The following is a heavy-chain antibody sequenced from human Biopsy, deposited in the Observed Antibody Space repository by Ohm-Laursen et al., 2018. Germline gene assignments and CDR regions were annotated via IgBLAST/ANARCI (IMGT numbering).Heavy chain of an antibody. CDR3: ARHPTGFWFDP. CDR1: GVSVTSRGYY. Sequence: SDTLSLTCSVSGVSVTSRGYYWTWIRQPPGKGLESIGSIFYSGITYYNPSLQSRVTMSVDTSKNQFSLNLTSVTAADTAVYYCARHPTGFWFDPWGQGTLVIVSS. V-gene: IGHV4-39*01. J-gene: IGHJ5*02. CDR2: IFYSGIT.